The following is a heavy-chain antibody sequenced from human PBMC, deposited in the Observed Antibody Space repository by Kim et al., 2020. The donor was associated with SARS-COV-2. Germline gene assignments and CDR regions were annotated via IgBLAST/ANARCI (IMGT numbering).Heavy chain of an antibody. D-gene: IGHD6-13*01. J-gene: IGHJ6*02. CDR3: ASRSGTLIAAAGTEGYYYGMDV. V-gene: IGHV1-8*01. Sequence: ASVKVSCKASGYTFTSYDINWVRQATGQGLEWMGWMNPNSGNTGYAQKFQGRVTMTRNTSISTAYMELSSLRSEDTAVYYCASRSGTLIAAAGTEGYYYGMDVWGQGTTVTVSS. CDR2: MNPNSGNT. CDR1: GYTFTSYD.